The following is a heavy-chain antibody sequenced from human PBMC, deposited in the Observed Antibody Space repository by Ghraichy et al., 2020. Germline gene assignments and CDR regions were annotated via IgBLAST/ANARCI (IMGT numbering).Heavy chain of an antibody. CDR1: GGSISSGSYL. D-gene: IGHD4-17*01. CDR2: ISTSGNT. J-gene: IGHJ4*02. CDR3: AKSKGDYSFLDN. V-gene: IGHV4-61*02. Sequence: SQTLSLTCTVSGGSISSGSYLWSWIRQPAGKGLEWIGRISTSGNTFYNPSLKSRVTISVDTSKNQFSLELTSVTAADTAIYYCAKSKGDYSFLDNWGQGALVTVSS.